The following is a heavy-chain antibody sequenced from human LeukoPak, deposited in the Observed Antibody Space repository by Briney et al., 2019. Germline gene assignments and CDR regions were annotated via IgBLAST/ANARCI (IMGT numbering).Heavy chain of an antibody. J-gene: IGHJ6*03. V-gene: IGHV3-7*01. CDR2: IKQDGSEK. CDR3: AKPEKQSQYYFYYMDV. CDR1: GFTFSSYW. Sequence: GSLRLSCAASGFTFSSYWMSWVRQAPGKGLEWVANIKQDGSEKYYVDSVKGRFTISRDNAKNSLYLQMNSLRVEDTAVYYCAKPEKQSQYYFYYMDVWGTGTTVTISS. D-gene: IGHD1-14*01.